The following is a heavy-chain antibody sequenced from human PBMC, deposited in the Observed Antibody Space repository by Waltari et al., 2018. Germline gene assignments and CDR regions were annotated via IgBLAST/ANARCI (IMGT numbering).Heavy chain of an antibody. Sequence: QVQLVQSGPEVKKPGASVKVSCKTSGYTTGNYIHWVRQAPGQGLEWLGLINPNSGGTDYAEKFQDRVTLTRDTSISTVYMELSSLRSDDTAVYYCARVWFHSGFDFWGQGTLVVVTS. CDR2: INPNSGGT. CDR1: GYTTGNY. CDR3: ARVWFHSGFDF. J-gene: IGHJ4*02. D-gene: IGHD1-26*01. V-gene: IGHV1-2*02.